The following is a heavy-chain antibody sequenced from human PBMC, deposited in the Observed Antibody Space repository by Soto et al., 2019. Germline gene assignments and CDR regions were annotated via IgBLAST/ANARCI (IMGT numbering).Heavy chain of an antibody. CDR1: GFTFSSYA. D-gene: IGHD6-13*01. CDR3: AKTRGAAAGGCDY. V-gene: IGHV3-23*01. J-gene: IGHJ4*02. CDR2: ISGSGGST. Sequence: EVQLLESGGGLVQPGGSLRLSCAASGFTFSSYAMSWVRQAPGKGLEWVSAISGSGGSTYYADSVKGRFTISRDNSKNALYLQMNSLRAEDTAVYYWAKTRGAAAGGCDYWGQGTLVTVSS.